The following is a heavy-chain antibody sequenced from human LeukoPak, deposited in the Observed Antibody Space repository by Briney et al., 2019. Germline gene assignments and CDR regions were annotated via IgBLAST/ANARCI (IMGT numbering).Heavy chain of an antibody. D-gene: IGHD3-22*01. CDR3: ASDYYDSIGYYPRGVWYFDL. V-gene: IGHV4-38-2*01. CDR1: GYSISSGYY. J-gene: IGHJ2*01. CDR2: IYHSGSA. Sequence: SETLSLTCAVSGYSISSGYYWGWIRQPPGKGLEWIGSIYHSGSAYYNPSLKSRVTISVDTSKNQFSLKLSSVTAADTAVYYCASDYYDSIGYYPRGVWYFDLWGRGTLVTVSS.